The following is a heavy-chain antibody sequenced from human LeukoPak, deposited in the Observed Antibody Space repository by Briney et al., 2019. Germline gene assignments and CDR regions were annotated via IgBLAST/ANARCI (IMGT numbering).Heavy chain of an antibody. V-gene: IGHV1-69*13. J-gene: IGHJ4*02. CDR1: GGTFSSYA. CDR3: ARVPLEMATKSFDY. D-gene: IGHD5-24*01. Sequence: SVKVSCKASGGTFSSYAISWVRQAPGQGLEWMGGIIPIFGTANYAQKFRGRVTITADESTSTAYMELSSLRSEDTAVYYCARVPLEMATKSFDYWGQGTLVTVSS. CDR2: IIPIFGTA.